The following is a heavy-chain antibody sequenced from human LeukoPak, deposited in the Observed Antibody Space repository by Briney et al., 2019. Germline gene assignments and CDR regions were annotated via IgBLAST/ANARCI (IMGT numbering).Heavy chain of an antibody. V-gene: IGHV3-7*04. J-gene: IGHJ4*02. CDR3: TRVGYIDEGIDY. Sequence: GGSLRLSCAASGFTFSSYWMSWVRQAPGKGLEWVANIKQDGSKKSYVDSVKGRFTSSRDNAKKSLYLQMNSLRAEDTAIYYCTRVGYIDEGIDYWGQGTLVTVSS. CDR1: GFTFSSYW. CDR2: IKQDGSKK. D-gene: IGHD5-24*01.